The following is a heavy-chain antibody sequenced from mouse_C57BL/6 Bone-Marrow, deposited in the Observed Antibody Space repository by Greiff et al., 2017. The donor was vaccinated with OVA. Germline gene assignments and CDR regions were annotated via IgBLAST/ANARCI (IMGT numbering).Heavy chain of an antibody. CDR3: ARGHYGNWAWFAY. D-gene: IGHD2-1*01. CDR1: GYAFTNYL. J-gene: IGHJ3*01. Sequence: VKLLESGAELVRPGTSVKVSCKASGYAFTNYLIEWVKQRPGQGLEWIGVINPGSGGTNYNEKFKGKATLTADKSSSTAYMQLSSLTSEDSAVYFCARGHYGNWAWFAYWGQGTLVTVSA. V-gene: IGHV1-54*01. CDR2: INPGSGGT.